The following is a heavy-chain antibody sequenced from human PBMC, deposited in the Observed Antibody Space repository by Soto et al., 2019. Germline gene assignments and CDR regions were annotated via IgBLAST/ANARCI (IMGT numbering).Heavy chain of an antibody. CDR3: ARARDFWSTYFHS. CDR1: GFTFSNYW. V-gene: IGHV3-7*03. J-gene: IGHJ5*01. D-gene: IGHD3-3*01. CDR2: IKHDGTEK. Sequence: EVQLVESGGGLVQPGGSLRLSCAASGFTFSNYWMSWVRQAPGQGLEWVANIKHDGTEKYYVDSVKGRFTISSDNAKSSLYLQMNSLRAEDTAVYYCARARDFWSTYFHSWGHGTLVTVSS.